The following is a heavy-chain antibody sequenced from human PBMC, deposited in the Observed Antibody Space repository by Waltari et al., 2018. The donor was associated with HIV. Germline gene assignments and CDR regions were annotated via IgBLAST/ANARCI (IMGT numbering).Heavy chain of an antibody. D-gene: IGHD4-17*01. Sequence: QVQLVQSGAEVKKPGASLMISCKASGYKFGGRYMHWVSQATRKGPEWMGWSNPNSVGRNYAAKFQGRVTMTSDTSTVTAYLGLNSLTSDDTAVYYCVREFRTDPGDYGGEWGPGTLVTVSS. CDR2: SNPNSVGR. CDR1: GYKFGGRY. J-gene: IGHJ4*02. V-gene: IGHV1-2*02. CDR3: VREFRTDPGDYGGE.